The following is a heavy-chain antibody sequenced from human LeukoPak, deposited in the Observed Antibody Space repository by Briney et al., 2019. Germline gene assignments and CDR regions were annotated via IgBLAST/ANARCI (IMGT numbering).Heavy chain of an antibody. D-gene: IGHD1-26*01. CDR3: ATGLGGWPVIGA. Sequence: ASVKVSCKVSGYTLTELSMHWVRQAPGKGLEWVGGFDPEDGETIYAQKFQGRVTMTEDTSTDTAYMELSSLRSEDTAVYYCATGLGGWPVIGAWGQGTLVTVYS. V-gene: IGHV1-24*01. J-gene: IGHJ1*01. CDR1: GYTLTELS. CDR2: FDPEDGET.